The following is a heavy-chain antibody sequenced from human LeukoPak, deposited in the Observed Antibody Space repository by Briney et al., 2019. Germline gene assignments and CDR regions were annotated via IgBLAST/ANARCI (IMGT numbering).Heavy chain of an antibody. CDR1: GGSFSGYY. Sequence: SETLSLTCAVNGGSFSGYYWSWIRQPPGKGLEWIGEINHSGSTNYNPFLKSRVTISVDTSKNQFSLKLSSVTAADTAVYYCARGLAWLGEFSDYWGQGTLVTVSS. CDR3: ARGLAWLGEFSDY. V-gene: IGHV4-34*01. D-gene: IGHD3-10*01. CDR2: INHSGST. J-gene: IGHJ4*02.